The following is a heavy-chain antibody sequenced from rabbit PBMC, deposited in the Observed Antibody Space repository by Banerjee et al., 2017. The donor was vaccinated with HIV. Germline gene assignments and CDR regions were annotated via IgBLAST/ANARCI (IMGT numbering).Heavy chain of an antibody. V-gene: IGHV1S45*01. CDR3: ARDGAGSYNL. CDR2: IYPDYGST. Sequence: QEQLEESGGDLVKPEGSLTLTCTASGFSFSNKYVMCWVRQAPGKGLEWIAYIYPDYGSTDYASWVNGRFTISLDNAQNTVFLQMTSLTAADTATYFCARDGAGSYNLWGPGTLVTVS. CDR1: GFSFSNKYV. J-gene: IGHJ4*01. D-gene: IGHD4-1*01.